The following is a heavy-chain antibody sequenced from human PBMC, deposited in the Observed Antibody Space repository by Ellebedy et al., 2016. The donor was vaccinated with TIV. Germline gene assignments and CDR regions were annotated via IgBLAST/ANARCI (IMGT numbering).Heavy chain of an antibody. CDR2: ISYDGSIK. D-gene: IGHD3-10*02. CDR1: GFTFRSYG. V-gene: IGHV3-30*18. J-gene: IGHJ3*02. CDR3: AKGGDYVLGDAFDI. Sequence: GESLKISCAASGFTFRSYGIHWVRQAPGKGLEWVAVISYDGSIKYYVDSVKGRFTISRDNSKNTLYLQMDSLRTEDTAVYYCAKGGDYVLGDAFDIWGQGTMVTVSS.